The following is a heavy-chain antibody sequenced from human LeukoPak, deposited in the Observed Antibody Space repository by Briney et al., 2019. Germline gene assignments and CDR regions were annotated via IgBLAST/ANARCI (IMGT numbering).Heavy chain of an antibody. D-gene: IGHD6-19*01. CDR2: IIPIFGTA. CDR3: ARGVGGSGWSLIRLYYFDY. J-gene: IGHJ4*02. V-gene: IGHV1-69*05. CDR1: GGTFSSYA. Sequence: ASVKVSCKASGGTFSSYAISWVRQAPGQGLEWMGGIIPIFGTANYAQKFQGRVTITTDESTSTAYMELSSLRSEDTAVYYCARGVGGSGWSLIRLYYFDYWGQGTLVTVSS.